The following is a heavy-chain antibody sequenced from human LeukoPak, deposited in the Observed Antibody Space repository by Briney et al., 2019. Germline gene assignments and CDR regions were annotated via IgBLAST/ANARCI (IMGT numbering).Heavy chain of an antibody. CDR3: ATRPYYDSSGYYSRDPLFDY. Sequence: ASVKVSCKVSGYTLTELSMHWVRQAPGKGLEWMGGFDPEDGETIYAQKFQGRVTMTEDTSTDTAYMELSSLRSEDTAVYYCATRPYYDSSGYYSRDPLFDYWGQGTLVTVSS. J-gene: IGHJ4*02. CDR2: FDPEDGET. D-gene: IGHD3-22*01. CDR1: GYTLTELS. V-gene: IGHV1-24*01.